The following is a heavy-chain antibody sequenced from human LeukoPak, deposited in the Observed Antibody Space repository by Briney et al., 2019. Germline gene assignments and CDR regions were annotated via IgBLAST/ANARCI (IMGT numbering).Heavy chain of an antibody. J-gene: IGHJ4*02. CDR3: ARDGRYDSSGYPFDY. CDR2: INPNSAGT. D-gene: IGHD3-22*01. CDR1: GYTFTGYY. V-gene: IGHV1-2*02. Sequence: ASVKVSCKASGYTFTGYYMHWVRQAPGQGLEWMGWINPNSAGTNYAQKFQGRVTMTRDTSISTAYMELSRLRSDDTAVYYCARDGRYDSSGYPFDYWGQGTLVTVSS.